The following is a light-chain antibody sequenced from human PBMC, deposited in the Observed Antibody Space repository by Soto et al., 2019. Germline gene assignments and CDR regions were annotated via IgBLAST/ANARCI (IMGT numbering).Light chain of an antibody. Sequence: EIVLTQSPGTLSLSPGERATLSCRASQSVSTTYLGWYQQKPGQAPRLLIYGASSRATGIPDRFSGSGSGTEFTLTISRLEPEDFAVYYCHQYGSSPRTFGQGTKVDIK. CDR1: QSVSTTY. CDR3: HQYGSSPRT. J-gene: IGKJ1*01. V-gene: IGKV3-20*01. CDR2: GAS.